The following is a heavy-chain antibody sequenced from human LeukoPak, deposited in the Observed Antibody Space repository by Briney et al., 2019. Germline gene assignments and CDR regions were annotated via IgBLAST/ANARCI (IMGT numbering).Heavy chain of an antibody. D-gene: IGHD3-22*01. Sequence: SETLSLTCAGYGGSFSGYYWSWIRQPPGKGLEWIGEINHSGSTNYNPSLKSRVTISVDTSKNQFSLKLSSVTAADTAVYYCARGPYYYDSSGYYYHYYGMDVWGQGTTVTVSS. CDR2: INHSGST. V-gene: IGHV4-34*01. CDR1: GGSFSGYY. CDR3: ARGPYYYDSSGYYYHYYGMDV. J-gene: IGHJ6*02.